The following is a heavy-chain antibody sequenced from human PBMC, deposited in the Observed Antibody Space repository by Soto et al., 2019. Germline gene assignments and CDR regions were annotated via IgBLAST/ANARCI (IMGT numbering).Heavy chain of an antibody. D-gene: IGHD6-13*01. CDR2: ISYDGSNK. CDR3: AKDSGYSSSWYVGGLDY. Sequence: GGSLRLSCAASGFTFSSYGMHWVRQAPGKGLEWVAVISYDGSNKYYADSVKGRFTISRDNSKNTLYLQMNSLRAEDTAVYYCAKDSGYSSSWYVGGLDYWGQGTLVTVSS. V-gene: IGHV3-30*18. CDR1: GFTFSSYG. J-gene: IGHJ4*02.